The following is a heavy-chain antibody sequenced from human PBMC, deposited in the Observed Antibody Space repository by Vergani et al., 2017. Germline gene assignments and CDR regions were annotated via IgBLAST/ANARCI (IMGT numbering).Heavy chain of an antibody. CDR3: ADLYCDDGFSPF. V-gene: IGHV3-23*01. CDR2: ISGQNFRT. J-gene: IGHJ4*02. D-gene: IGHD2-21*01. CDR1: GFPFTAHG. Sequence: EVQLLESGGGSAQPGESLRLSCVASGFPFTAHGLNWVRQAPGKGREWVPGISGQNFRTHYADSVKGRFAISRDDSKNTVYLQINSLRAEDTAFYYCADLYCDDGFSPFWGQGTLVTVSS.